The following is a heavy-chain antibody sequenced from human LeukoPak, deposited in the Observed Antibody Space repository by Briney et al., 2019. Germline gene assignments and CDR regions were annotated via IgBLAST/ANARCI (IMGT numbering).Heavy chain of an antibody. J-gene: IGHJ5*02. D-gene: IGHD6-13*01. Sequence: TGGSLRLSCAASGFTFSSYGMSWDRQAPGKGLEWVSAISGSGDTTYYADSVKGRFTISRDNSKNTLYLQMNSLRAEDTAVYYCAKDSEAYSSRINWFDPWGQGTLVTVSS. CDR2: ISGSGDTT. CDR1: GFTFSSYG. V-gene: IGHV3-23*01. CDR3: AKDSEAYSSRINWFDP.